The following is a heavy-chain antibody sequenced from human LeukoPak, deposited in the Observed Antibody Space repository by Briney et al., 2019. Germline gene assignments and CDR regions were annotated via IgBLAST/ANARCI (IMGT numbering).Heavy chain of an antibody. Sequence: PSETLSLTCTVSGGSISSYYWSWIRQPPGKGLEWIGYIYYSGSTNYNPSLKSRVTISVDTSKNQFSLKLSSVTAADTAVYYCARARGGPYSSGWSGMWFDPWGQGTLVTVSS. V-gene: IGHV4-59*01. CDR2: IYYSGST. J-gene: IGHJ5*02. CDR3: ARARGGPYSSGWSGMWFDP. CDR1: GGSISSYY. D-gene: IGHD6-19*01.